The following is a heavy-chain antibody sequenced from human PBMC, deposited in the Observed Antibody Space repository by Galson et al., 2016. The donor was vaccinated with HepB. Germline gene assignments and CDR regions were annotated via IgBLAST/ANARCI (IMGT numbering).Heavy chain of an antibody. CDR2: IYSSGKT. J-gene: IGHJ4*02. CDR3: ARGNDVTYYVKY. D-gene: IGHD3-16*01. V-gene: IGHV3-53*01. CDR1: GFILTSHY. Sequence: SLRLSCAASGFILTSHYMTWVRQAPGKGLEWVSSIYSSGKTEYADSVRGRFTISRDHSKNTLFLQMNSLSAEDTALYYCARGNDVTYYVKYWGQGTLVSVSS.